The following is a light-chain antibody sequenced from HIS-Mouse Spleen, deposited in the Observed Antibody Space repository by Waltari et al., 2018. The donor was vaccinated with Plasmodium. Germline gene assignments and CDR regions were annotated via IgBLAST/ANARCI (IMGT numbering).Light chain of an antibody. J-gene: IGKJ1*01. CDR1: QSISSW. CDR2: EAS. V-gene: IGKV1-5*03. Sequence: DIQMTQSPSTLPASVGDRVTITYRASQSISSWLAWYQQNPGKAPKLLIYEASMLESGVRSRFSGSLSGTEFTLTISSLQPDDFATYYGQQYNSYWTFGQGTKVEIK. CDR3: QQYNSYWT.